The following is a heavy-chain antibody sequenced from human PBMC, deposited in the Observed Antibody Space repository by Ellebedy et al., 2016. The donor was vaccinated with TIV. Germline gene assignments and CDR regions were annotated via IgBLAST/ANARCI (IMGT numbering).Heavy chain of an antibody. CDR2: FDPEHGRA. V-gene: IGHV1-24*01. Sequence: ASVKVSCKVSGHTLMELSMHWVRQAPGKGLEWVGGFDPEHGRAIHAQKFQGRVTMTEDTSTDTVYMELSSLRSEDTAIYYCARDGTYGMDVWGQGTTVTVSS. J-gene: IGHJ6*02. CDR3: ARDGTYGMDV. CDR1: GHTLMELS.